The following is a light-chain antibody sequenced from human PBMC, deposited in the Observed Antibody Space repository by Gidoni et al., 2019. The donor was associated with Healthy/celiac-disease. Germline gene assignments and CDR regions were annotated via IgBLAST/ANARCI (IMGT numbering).Light chain of an antibody. CDR3: QQRSNWPPGLT. V-gene: IGKV3-11*01. J-gene: IGKJ4*01. CDR2: DAS. Sequence: QSVSSYLAWYQQKPGQAPRLLIYDASNRPTGIPARFSGSGSGTDFTLTISSLEPEDFAVYYCQQRSNWPPGLTFGGGTKVEIK. CDR1: QSVSSY.